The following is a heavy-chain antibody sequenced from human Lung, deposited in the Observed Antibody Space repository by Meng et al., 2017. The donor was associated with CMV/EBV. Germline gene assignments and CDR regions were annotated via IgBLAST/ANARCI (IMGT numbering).Heavy chain of an antibody. CDR1: GYTFTSYY. J-gene: IGHJ3*02. CDR2: INPSGGST. Sequence: ASVXVSCXXSGYTFTSYYMHWVRQAPGQGLEWMGIINPSGGSTSYAQKFQGRVTMTRDTSTSTVYMELSSLRSEDTAVYYCARVGNERITIFGVVTKGAFDIWGQGTMVTVSS. D-gene: IGHD3-3*01. V-gene: IGHV1-46*01. CDR3: ARVGNERITIFGVVTKGAFDI.